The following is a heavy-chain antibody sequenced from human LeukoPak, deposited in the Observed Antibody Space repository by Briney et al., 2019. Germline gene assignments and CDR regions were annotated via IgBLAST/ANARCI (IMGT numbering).Heavy chain of an antibody. CDR1: GGSISSGGYS. V-gene: IGHV4-30-2*01. CDR3: ARGGSGCSYGVFDY. Sequence: PSETLSLICAVSGGSISSGGYSWSWIRQPPGTGLEWIGHIYHSGSTYYNPSLKSRVTISVDRSKNQFSLKLSSVTAADTAVYYCARGGSGCSYGVFDYWGQGTLVTVST. CDR2: IYHSGST. J-gene: IGHJ4*02. D-gene: IGHD5-18*01.